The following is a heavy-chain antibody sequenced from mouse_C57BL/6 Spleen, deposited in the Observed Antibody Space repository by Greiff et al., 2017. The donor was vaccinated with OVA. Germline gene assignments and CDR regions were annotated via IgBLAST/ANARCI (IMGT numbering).Heavy chain of an antibody. CDR1: GYTFTSYW. V-gene: IGHV1-5*01. J-gene: IGHJ2*01. Sequence: EVQLQQSGTVLARPGASVKMSCKTSGYTFTSYWMHWVKQRPGQGLEWIGAIYPGNSDTSYNQKFKGKAKLTAVTPASTAYMELSSLTNEDSAVYYCTKRTGPFDYWGQGTTLTVSS. CDR2: IYPGNSDT. CDR3: TKRTGPFDY. D-gene: IGHD4-1*01.